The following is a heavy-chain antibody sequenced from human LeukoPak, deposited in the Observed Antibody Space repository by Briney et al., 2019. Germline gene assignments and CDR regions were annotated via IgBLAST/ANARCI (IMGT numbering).Heavy chain of an antibody. CDR3: AKGGFGELFDPDFDY. D-gene: IGHD3-10*01. Sequence: GGSMRHSCAASGFTFDDYAMHWVRQTPGKGLEWVSGISWNSGSIGYADSVKGRFTTSRDNAKNSLYLQMNSLRAEDTALYYCAKGGFGELFDPDFDYWGQGTLVTVSS. CDR2: ISWNSGSI. V-gene: IGHV3-9*01. CDR1: GFTFDDYA. J-gene: IGHJ4*02.